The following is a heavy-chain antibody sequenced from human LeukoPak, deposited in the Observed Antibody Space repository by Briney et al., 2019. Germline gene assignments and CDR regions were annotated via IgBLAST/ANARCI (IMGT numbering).Heavy chain of an antibody. CDR3: ARIQSGYEVFDY. D-gene: IGHD5-12*01. J-gene: IGHJ4*02. Sequence: GGSLRLSCAASGFTLSTYGMHWVRQAPGKGLEWVAFIRYDGSNKYYADSVKGRFTISRDNSKNTLYLQMNSLRAEDTAVYYCARIQSGYEVFDYWGQGTLVTVSS. CDR1: GFTLSTYG. V-gene: IGHV3-30*02. CDR2: IRYDGSNK.